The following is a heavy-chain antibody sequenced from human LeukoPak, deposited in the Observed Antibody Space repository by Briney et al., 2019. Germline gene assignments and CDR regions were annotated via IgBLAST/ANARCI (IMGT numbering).Heavy chain of an antibody. Sequence: PGGSLRLSCAASGFTFSSYSMNWVRQAPGKGLEWVSSISSSSSYIYYADSVKGRFTISRDNAKNSLYLQMNSLRAEDTAVYYCAREGIVGATSFDYWDQGTLVTVSS. CDR2: ISSSSSYI. D-gene: IGHD1-26*01. CDR1: GFTFSSYS. CDR3: AREGIVGATSFDY. V-gene: IGHV3-21*01. J-gene: IGHJ4*02.